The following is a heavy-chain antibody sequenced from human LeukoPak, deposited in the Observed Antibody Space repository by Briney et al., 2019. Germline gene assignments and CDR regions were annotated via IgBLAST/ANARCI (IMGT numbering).Heavy chain of an antibody. J-gene: IGHJ4*02. CDR2: IYYSGST. CDR1: GGSISSGSYY. V-gene: IGHV4-39*07. D-gene: IGHD6-13*01. Sequence: SETLSLTCTISGGSISSGSYYWGWIRQPPGKGLEWIGSIYYSGSTYYNPSLKSRVTISVDTSKNQFSLKLSSVTAADTAVYYCARGDSSSWYTGLNYFDYWGQGTLVTVSS. CDR3: ARGDSSSWYTGLNYFDY.